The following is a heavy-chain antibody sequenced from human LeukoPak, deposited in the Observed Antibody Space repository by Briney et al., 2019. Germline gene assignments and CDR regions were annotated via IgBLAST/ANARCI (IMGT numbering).Heavy chain of an antibody. CDR3: AREGGGYNL. J-gene: IGHJ4*02. Sequence: PGGSLRLSCAASGFSFSSYRMNWVRQAPGKGLEWVSYISSSSSTIYYADSVKGRFTISRDNAKNSLYLQMNSLRAEDTAVYYCAREGGGYNLWGQGTLVTVSS. V-gene: IGHV3-48*01. CDR1: GFSFSSYR. D-gene: IGHD5-24*01. CDR2: ISSSSSTI.